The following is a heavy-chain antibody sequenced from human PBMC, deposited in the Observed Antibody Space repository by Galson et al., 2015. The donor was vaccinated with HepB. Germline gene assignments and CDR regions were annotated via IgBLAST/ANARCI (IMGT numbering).Heavy chain of an antibody. CDR1: GFTVSSNY. D-gene: IGHD5-12*01. J-gene: IGHJ3*02. CDR2: IYSGGST. CDR3: ARVGRGGYDYGAFDI. Sequence: SLRLSCAASGFTVSSNYMSWVRQAPGKGLEWVSVIYSGGSTYYADSVKGRFTISRDNSKNTLYLQMNSLRAEDTAVYYCARVGRGGYDYGAFDIWGQGTMLTVSS. V-gene: IGHV3-66*01.